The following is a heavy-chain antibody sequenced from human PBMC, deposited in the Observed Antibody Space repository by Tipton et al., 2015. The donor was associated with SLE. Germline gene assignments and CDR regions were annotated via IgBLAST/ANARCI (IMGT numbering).Heavy chain of an antibody. D-gene: IGHD3-10*01. CDR2: IRYDGSNK. J-gene: IGHJ4*02. CDR1: GFTFSSYG. CDR3: ANHHVYMVRGPAEY. Sequence: SLRLSCAASGFTFSSYGMHWVRQAPGKGLEWVAFIRYDGSNKYYADSVKGRFTISRDNSKNTLYLQMNSLRAEDTAVYYCANHHVYMVRGPAEYWGQGTLVTVSS. V-gene: IGHV3-30*02.